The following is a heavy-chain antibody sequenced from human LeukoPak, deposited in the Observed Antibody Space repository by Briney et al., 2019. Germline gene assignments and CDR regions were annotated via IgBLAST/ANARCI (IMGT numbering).Heavy chain of an antibody. CDR2: ITGSEDTT. V-gene: IGHV3-23*01. Sequence: PGGSLRLSCAASGFSVSSSYKNWVRQAPGKGLEWVSAITGSEDTTSYADSVKGRFAISRDNSKNTLFLQMSSLRAEDTAVYFCAKPLGGSYRYWYFDLWGRGTLVTVSS. D-gene: IGHD3-16*02. CDR1: GFSVSSSY. CDR3: AKPLGGSYRYWYFDL. J-gene: IGHJ2*01.